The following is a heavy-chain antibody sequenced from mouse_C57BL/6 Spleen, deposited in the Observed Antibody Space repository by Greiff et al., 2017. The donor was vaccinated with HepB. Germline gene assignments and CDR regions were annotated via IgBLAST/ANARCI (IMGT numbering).Heavy chain of an antibody. CDR3: AREKDYYGSSGYFDY. D-gene: IGHD1-1*01. Sequence: QVQLKQPGAELVKPGASVKMSCKASGYTFTSYWITWVKQRPGQGLEWIGDIYPGSGSTNYNEKFKSKATLPVDTSSSTAYMQRSSLTSEDSAVYYCAREKDYYGSSGYFDYWGQGTTLTVSS. J-gene: IGHJ2*01. CDR2: IYPGSGST. V-gene: IGHV1-55*01. CDR1: GYTFTSYW.